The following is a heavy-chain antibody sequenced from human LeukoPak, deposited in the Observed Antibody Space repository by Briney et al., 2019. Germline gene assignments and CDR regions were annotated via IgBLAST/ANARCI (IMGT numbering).Heavy chain of an antibody. J-gene: IGHJ3*02. CDR3: ARGGLRITMVRGVTGDAFDI. CDR1: GGSISSSSYY. D-gene: IGHD3-10*01. Sequence: PSETLSLTCTVSGGSISSSSYYWGWIRQPPGKGLEWIGSIYYSGSTYYNPSLKSRVTISVDTSKNQFSLKLSSVTATDTAVYYCARGGLRITMVRGVTGDAFDIWGQGTMVTVSS. V-gene: IGHV4-39*07. CDR2: IYYSGST.